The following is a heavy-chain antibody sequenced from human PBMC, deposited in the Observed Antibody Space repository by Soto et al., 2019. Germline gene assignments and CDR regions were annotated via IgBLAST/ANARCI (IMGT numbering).Heavy chain of an antibody. CDR1: GYTFTSYG. D-gene: IGHD3-22*01. CDR2: ISAYNGNT. Sequence: GASVKVSCKASGYTFTSYGISWVRQAPGQGLEWMGWISAYNGNTNYAQKLQGRVTMTTDTSTNTAYMELRSLRSDDTAVYYCARSLQMYYYDHIGVDYWGQGTLVTVSS. CDR3: ARSLQMYYYDHIGVDY. V-gene: IGHV1-18*01. J-gene: IGHJ4*02.